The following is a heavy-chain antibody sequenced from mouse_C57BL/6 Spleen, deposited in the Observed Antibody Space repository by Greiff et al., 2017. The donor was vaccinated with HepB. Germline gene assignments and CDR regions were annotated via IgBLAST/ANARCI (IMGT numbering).Heavy chain of an antibody. V-gene: IGHV3-6*01. CDR3: ARDGGYSSGYPLDY. CDR2: ISYDGSN. CDR1: GYSITSGYY. D-gene: IGHD3-2*02. Sequence: EVKLMESGPGLVKPSQSLSLTCSVTGYSITSGYYWNWIRQFPGNKLEWMGYISYDGSNNYNPSLKNRISITRDTSKNQFFLKLNSVTTEDTATYDCARDGGYSSGYPLDYWGQGTTRTVSS. J-gene: IGHJ2*01.